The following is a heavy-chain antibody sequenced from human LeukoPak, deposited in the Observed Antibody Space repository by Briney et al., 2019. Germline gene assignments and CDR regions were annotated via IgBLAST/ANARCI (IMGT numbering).Heavy chain of an antibody. Sequence: GGSLRLSCAASGFTFDDYAMHWVRQAPGKGLEWVSLISWDGGSTYYADSVKGRFTISRDNSKNSLYLQMNSLRAEDTAVYYCVRGTGVADYYYYGMDVWGQGTTVTVSS. CDR3: VRGTGVADYYYYGMDV. J-gene: IGHJ6*02. CDR2: ISWDGGST. CDR1: GFTFDDYA. V-gene: IGHV3-43D*03. D-gene: IGHD6-19*01.